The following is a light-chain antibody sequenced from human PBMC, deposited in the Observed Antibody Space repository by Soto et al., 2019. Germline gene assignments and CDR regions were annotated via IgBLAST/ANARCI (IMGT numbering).Light chain of an antibody. V-gene: IGKV3D-15*01. CDR2: GAS. CDR1: QSVSSN. Sequence: EKVMTQSPATLSVSPGERATLSCRASQSVSSNLAWYQQKPGQAPRLLIYGASTRATGIPARFSGSGSGTEFTLTISSLQSEDFAVYYCQQYDDSPTFGQGTKVEI. CDR3: QQYDDSPT. J-gene: IGKJ1*01.